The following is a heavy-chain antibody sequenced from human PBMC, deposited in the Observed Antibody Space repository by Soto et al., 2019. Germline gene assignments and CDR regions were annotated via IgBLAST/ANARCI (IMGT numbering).Heavy chain of an antibody. CDR3: ASAFSGSSWGPWDY. D-gene: IGHD6-6*01. J-gene: IGHJ4*02. Sequence: SVEVSCKASGGTFSSYSISWVLQAPGQGLEWMGGIIPIFGTANYAQKFQGRVTITADESTSTAYMELSSLRSEDTAVYYCASAFSGSSWGPWDYWGQGTLVTVSS. CDR2: IIPIFGTA. V-gene: IGHV1-69*13. CDR1: GGTFSSYS.